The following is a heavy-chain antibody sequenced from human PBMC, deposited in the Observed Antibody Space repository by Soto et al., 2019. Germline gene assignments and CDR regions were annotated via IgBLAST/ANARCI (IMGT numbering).Heavy chain of an antibody. CDR1: GFTFSTYA. V-gene: IGHV3-23*01. CDR2: ISGSGGST. CDR3: ARGVGFDY. J-gene: IGHJ4*02. D-gene: IGHD3-16*01. Sequence: EVQLLESGGALVQPGGSLRLSCAASGFTFSTYAMSWVRQAPGKGLEWVSTISGSGGSTYYADSVKGRFTISRDNSENTLYLQMNSLRAEDTAIYYCARGVGFDYWGQGTLVTVSS.